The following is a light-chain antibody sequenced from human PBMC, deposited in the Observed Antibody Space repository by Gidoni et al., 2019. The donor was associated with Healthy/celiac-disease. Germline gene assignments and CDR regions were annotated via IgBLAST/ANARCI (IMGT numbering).Light chain of an antibody. CDR2: DAS. J-gene: IGKJ2*01. V-gene: IGKV3-11*01. Sequence: LVFTQSPATPSLSPGERATLSCRASQSVSSYLAWYQQKPGQAPRLLIYDASNRATGIPARFSGSGSGTDFTLTISSLEPEDFAVYYCQQRSNWPGTFGQGTKLEIK. CDR1: QSVSSY. CDR3: QQRSNWPGT.